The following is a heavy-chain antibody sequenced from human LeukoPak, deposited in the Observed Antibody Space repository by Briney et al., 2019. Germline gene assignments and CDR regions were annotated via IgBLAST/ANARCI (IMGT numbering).Heavy chain of an antibody. D-gene: IGHD1-14*01. CDR1: GASIASHSW. CDR3: AYNRNFALDN. Sequence: SQTLSLTCAVSGASIASHSWWSWVRQPPGKGLEWIGEVYHSGGANYKPSLKSRVTISVDTSRNHFSLKLTSVTAADTAVYFCAYNRNFALDNWGQGTLVTVSS. CDR2: VYHSGGA. J-gene: IGHJ4*01. V-gene: IGHV4/OR15-8*01.